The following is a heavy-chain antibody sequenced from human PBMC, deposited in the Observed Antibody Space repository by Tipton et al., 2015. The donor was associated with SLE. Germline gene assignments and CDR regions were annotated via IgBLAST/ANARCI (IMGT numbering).Heavy chain of an antibody. Sequence: TLSLTCTVSGGSISSGSYYWSWIRQPAGKGLEWIGRIYTSGNTNYNPSLKSRVTISVDTSKNQFSLKLSSVTAADTAVYYCARTWVVVPALFDPWGQGTLVTVSS. J-gene: IGHJ5*02. V-gene: IGHV4-61*02. CDR2: IYTSGNT. D-gene: IGHD2-2*01. CDR3: ARTWVVVPALFDP. CDR1: GGSISSGSYY.